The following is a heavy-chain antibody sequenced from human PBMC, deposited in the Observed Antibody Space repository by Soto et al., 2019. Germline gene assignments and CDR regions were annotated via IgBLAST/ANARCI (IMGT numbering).Heavy chain of an antibody. V-gene: IGHV1-3*01. CDR1: GYNFKTYG. J-gene: IGHJ4*02. CDR3: ARIRLLWFAVPAY. Sequence: ASVKFSCKAPGYNFKTYGLQWVRQAPGKVLECMVWIIPGSGCTKYXXKFQGRVXXTRDTSASTVXMELSXLRSEDTAVYFCARIRLLWFAVPAYCGQGTVVT. CDR2: IIPGSGCT. D-gene: IGHD3-10*01.